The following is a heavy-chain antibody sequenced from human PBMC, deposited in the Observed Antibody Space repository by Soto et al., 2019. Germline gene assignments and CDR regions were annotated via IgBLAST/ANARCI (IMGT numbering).Heavy chain of an antibody. CDR3: ARTHDSSGPGALDI. CDR1: GGTFSSYA. V-gene: IGHV1-69*06. CDR2: IIPIFGTA. Sequence: GASVKVSCKASGGTFSSYAISWVRQAPGQGLEWMGGIIPIFGTANYAQKFQGRVTITADKSTSTAYMELSSLRSEDTAVYYCARTHDSSGPGALDIWGQGTMVTVSS. J-gene: IGHJ3*02. D-gene: IGHD3-22*01.